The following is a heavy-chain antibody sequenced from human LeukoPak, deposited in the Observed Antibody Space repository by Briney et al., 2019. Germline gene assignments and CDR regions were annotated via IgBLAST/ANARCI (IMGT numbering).Heavy chain of an antibody. J-gene: IGHJ4*02. CDR3: ARTPSRGSDGLDY. CDR2: INHSGST. D-gene: IGHD1-26*01. V-gene: IGHV4-34*09. Sequence: IGEINHSGSTNYNPSLKSRVTISVDTSKNQFSLKLSSVTAADTAVYYCARTPSRGSDGLDYWGQGTLVTVSS.